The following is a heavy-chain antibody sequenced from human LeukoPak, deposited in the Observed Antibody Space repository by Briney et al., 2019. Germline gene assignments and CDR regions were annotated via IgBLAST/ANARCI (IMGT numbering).Heavy chain of an antibody. J-gene: IGHJ4*02. CDR3: AKEGFAYYDFWSGYYSGDFDY. CDR2: ISGSGGST. Sequence: GGSLRLSCAASGFTFSSYAMSWVRQAPGKGLEWVSAISGSGGSTYYADSVKGRFTISRDNSKNTLYLQMHSLRAEDTAVYYCAKEGFAYYDFWSGYYSGDFDYWGQGTLVTVSS. D-gene: IGHD3-3*01. V-gene: IGHV3-23*01. CDR1: GFTFSSYA.